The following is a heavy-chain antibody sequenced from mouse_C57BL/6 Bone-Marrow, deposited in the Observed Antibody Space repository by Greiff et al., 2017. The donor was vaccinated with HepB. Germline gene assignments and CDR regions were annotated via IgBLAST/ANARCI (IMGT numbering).Heavy chain of an antibody. CDR2: IYPGSGST. Sequence: QVQLQQPGAELVKPGASVKMSCKASGYTFTSYWITWVKQRPGQGLEWIGDIYPGSGSTNYNEKFKSKATLTVDTSSSTAYMQLSSLTSEDSAVYYCARFPTVVADWYFDVWGTGTTVTVSS. CDR3: ARFPTVVADWYFDV. D-gene: IGHD1-1*01. J-gene: IGHJ1*03. CDR1: GYTFTSYW. V-gene: IGHV1-55*01.